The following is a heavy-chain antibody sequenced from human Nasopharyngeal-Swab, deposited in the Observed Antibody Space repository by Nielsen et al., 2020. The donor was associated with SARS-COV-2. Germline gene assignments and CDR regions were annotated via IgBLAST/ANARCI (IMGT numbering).Heavy chain of an antibody. D-gene: IGHD1-26*01. CDR2: ISYDGSNK. CDR3: ARDESGSSSFDY. J-gene: IGHJ4*02. CDR1: GFTFSSYA. V-gene: IGHV3-30-3*01. Sequence: GGSLRLSCAASGFTFSSYAMHWVRQAPGKGLEWVAVISYDGSNKYYADSVKGRFTISRDDSKNTLYLQMNSLKAEDTAVYYCARDESGSSSFDYWGQGTLVTVSS.